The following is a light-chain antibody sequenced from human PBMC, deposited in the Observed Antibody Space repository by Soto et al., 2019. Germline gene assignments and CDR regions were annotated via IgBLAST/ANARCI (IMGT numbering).Light chain of an antibody. CDR3: QQYYAYWT. V-gene: IGKV1-5*03. J-gene: IGKJ1*01. Sequence: DLQVTQSPSTLSASVGDRVTITCRASQSIDTWLAWYQHKPGKVPKVLILKASSLQSGVPSRFSGSGSGTEFTLTISGLQPDDFATYYCQQYYAYWTFGQGTRVEIK. CDR2: KAS. CDR1: QSIDTW.